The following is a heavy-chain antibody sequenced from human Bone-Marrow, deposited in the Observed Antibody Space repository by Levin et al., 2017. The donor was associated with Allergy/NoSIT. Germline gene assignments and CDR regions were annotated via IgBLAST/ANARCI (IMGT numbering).Heavy chain of an antibody. CDR1: GGSVSSRSYY. CDR2: IYHSAST. V-gene: IGHV4-61*01. J-gene: IGHJ4*02. D-gene: IGHD6-19*01. Sequence: AGGSLRLSCSVSGGSVSSRSYYWSWIRQPPERGLEWIGYIYHSASTNYNPSLKSRVTISVDKSKNQFSLKLSSVTAADTAVYYCARSDTPEFTSGWYFGHWGQGTLVTVSS. CDR3: ARSDTPEFTSGWYFGH.